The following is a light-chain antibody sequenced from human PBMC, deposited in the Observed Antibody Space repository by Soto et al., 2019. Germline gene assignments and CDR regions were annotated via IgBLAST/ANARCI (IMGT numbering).Light chain of an antibody. CDR2: EVN. CDR3: TSCITANTRCV. V-gene: IGLV2-14*01. Sequence: QSALTQPASVSWSPGQSITISCTVTSSDIGRYNYVSWFQQHPGKVPKLVIFEVNYRPSGVSDRFSGSKSGNTASLTITGLQAEDEADYYCTSCITANTRCVFGSGTKVTVL. CDR1: SSDIGRYNY. J-gene: IGLJ1*01.